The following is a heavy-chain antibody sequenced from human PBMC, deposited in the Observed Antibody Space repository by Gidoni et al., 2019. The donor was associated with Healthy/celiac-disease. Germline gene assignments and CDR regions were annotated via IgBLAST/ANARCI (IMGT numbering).Heavy chain of an antibody. CDR2: ISWDGGST. D-gene: IGHD1-26*01. CDR3: AKGGSEWELRG. J-gene: IGHJ4*02. CDR1: GFTFDDYA. Sequence: EVQLVESGGVVVQPGGSLRLSCAASGFTFDDYAMHWVRQAPGKGLEWVSLISWDGGSTYYADSVKGRFTSSRDNSKNSLYLQMNSLRAEDTALYYCAKGGSEWELRGWGQGTLVTVSS. V-gene: IGHV3-43D*03.